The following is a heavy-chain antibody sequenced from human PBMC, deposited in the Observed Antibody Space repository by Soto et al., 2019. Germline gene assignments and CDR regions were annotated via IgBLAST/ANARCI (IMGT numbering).Heavy chain of an antibody. CDR3: AKTVDIGYDYSTRYYFDY. CDR1: GGSISSSSYY. D-gene: IGHD4-4*01. V-gene: IGHV4-39*01. Sequence: SSVTMSLTCTVAGGSISSSSYYWGWIRQPPGKGLEWIGSIYYSGSTYYNPSLKSRVTISVDSSKNQFSLKLSSVTAADTAVYYCAKTVDIGYDYSTRYYFDYWGQGTLVIVSS. CDR2: IYYSGST. J-gene: IGHJ4*02.